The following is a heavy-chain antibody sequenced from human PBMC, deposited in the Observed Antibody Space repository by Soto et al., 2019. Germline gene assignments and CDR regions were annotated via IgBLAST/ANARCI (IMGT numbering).Heavy chain of an antibody. CDR1: GFIFSNYN. J-gene: IGHJ4*02. CDR2: ISSSSNTI. D-gene: IGHD2-21*02. V-gene: IGHV3-48*01. CDR3: ARPSCGGDCYSPVY. Sequence: EVQLMESGGGVVQPGGSLRLSCAASGFIFSNYNMHWVRQAPGKGLEWVSYISSSSNTIYYADSVKGRFTISRDNAKNSLYLQMNSLRAEDTAVYYCARPSCGGDCYSPVYWGQGTLVTVSS.